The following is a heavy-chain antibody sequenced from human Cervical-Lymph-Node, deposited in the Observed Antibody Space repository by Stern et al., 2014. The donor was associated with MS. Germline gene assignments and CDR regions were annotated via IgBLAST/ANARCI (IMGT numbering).Heavy chain of an antibody. CDR1: GYSFSNFW. J-gene: IGHJ3*02. D-gene: IGHD3-22*01. CDR3: VRRRDSDSYDTFDI. V-gene: IGHV5-51*01. Sequence: QLVQSGAEVKKPGESLKISCKTSGYSFSNFWIGWVRQKPGKGLEWMGIIYPEDSDTTYSLSFQGHVTISADESISTAYLQWRSLKASDTAMYYCVRRRDSDSYDTFDIWGQGTMLIVSS. CDR2: IYPEDSDT.